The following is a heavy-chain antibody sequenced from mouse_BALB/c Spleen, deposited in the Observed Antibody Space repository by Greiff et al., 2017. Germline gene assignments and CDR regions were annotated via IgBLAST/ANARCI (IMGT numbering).Heavy chain of an antibody. CDR3: ARVLRLRSSYWYFDV. D-gene: IGHD1-2*01. CDR1: GYAFTSYN. CDR2: IDPYNGGT. V-gene: IGHV1S135*01. J-gene: IGHJ1*01. Sequence: EVKLQESGPELVKPGASVKVSCKASGYAFTSYNMYWVKQSHGKSLEWIGYIDPYNGGTSYNQKFKGKATLTVDKSSSTAYMHLNSLTSEDSAVYYCARVLRLRSSYWYFDVWGAGTTVTVSS.